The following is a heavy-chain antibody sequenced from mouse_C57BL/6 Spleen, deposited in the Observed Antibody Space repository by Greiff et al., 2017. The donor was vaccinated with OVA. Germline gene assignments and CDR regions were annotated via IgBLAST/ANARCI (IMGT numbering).Heavy chain of an antibody. D-gene: IGHD1-1*01. V-gene: IGHV1-42*01. CDR3: ARVGVLREYFDY. CDR1: GYSFTGYY. J-gene: IGHJ2*01. Sequence: VQLQQSGPELVKPGASVKISCKASGYSFTGYYMNWVKQSPEKSLEWIGEINPSTGGTTYNQKFKGKATLTVDKSSSTAYLQLKSLTSEDAAVYYCARVGVLREYFDYWGQGTTLTVSS. CDR2: INPSTGGT.